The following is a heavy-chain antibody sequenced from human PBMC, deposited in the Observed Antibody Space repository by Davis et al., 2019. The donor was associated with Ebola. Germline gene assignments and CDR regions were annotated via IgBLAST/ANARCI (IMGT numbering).Heavy chain of an antibody. CDR3: ARDRPFGVVIKGYFDY. Sequence: PGGSLRLSCAVYGGSFSGYYWSWIRQPPGKGLEWIGEINHSGSTNYNPSLKSRVTISVDTSKNQFSLKLSSVTAADTAVYYCARDRPFGVVIKGYFDYWGQGTLVTVSS. J-gene: IGHJ4*02. V-gene: IGHV4-34*01. D-gene: IGHD3-3*01. CDR2: INHSGST. CDR1: GGSFSGYY.